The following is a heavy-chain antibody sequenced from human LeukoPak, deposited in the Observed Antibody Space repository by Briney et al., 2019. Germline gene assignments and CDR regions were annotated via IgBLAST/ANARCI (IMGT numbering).Heavy chain of an antibody. CDR2: INQDGSEK. J-gene: IGHJ4*02. Sequence: PGGSLRLSCAASGFTFSSYSMSWVRQAPGKGLDWVANINQDGSEKYYVDSVKGRFTISRDNDKNSLYLQMNSLRAEDTAVYYCARDRVWTVLYWGQGTLVTVSS. CDR3: ARDRVWTVLY. V-gene: IGHV3-7*01. CDR1: GFTFSSYS. D-gene: IGHD6-13*01.